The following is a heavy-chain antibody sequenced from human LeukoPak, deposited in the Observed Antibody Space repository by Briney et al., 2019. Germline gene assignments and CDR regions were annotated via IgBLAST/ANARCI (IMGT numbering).Heavy chain of an antibody. J-gene: IGHJ4*02. CDR1: GGSISSYY. V-gene: IGHV4-59*01. D-gene: IGHD3-16*01. CDR2: IYYSGST. Sequence: SETLSLTCTVSGGSISSYYWSWIRQPPGKGLGWIGYIYYSGSTNYNPSLKSRVTISVDTSKNQFSLKLSPVTAADTAVYYCARVNRGGAVDYWGQGTLVTVSS. CDR3: ARVNRGGAVDY.